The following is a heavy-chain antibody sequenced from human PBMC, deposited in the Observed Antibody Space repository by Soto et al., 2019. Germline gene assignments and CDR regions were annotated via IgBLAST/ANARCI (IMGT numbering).Heavy chain of an antibody. CDR1: GFTFSSYS. Sequence: EVQLVESGGGLVQPGGSLRLSCAASGFTFSSYSMNWVRQAPGKGLEWVSYISSSSSTIYYADSVKGRFTISRDNAKNSLYLQMNSLRAEDRAVYYCGREGCYGDYCGDAFDIWGQGTMVTVSS. J-gene: IGHJ3*02. V-gene: IGHV3-48*01. D-gene: IGHD4-17*01. CDR3: GREGCYGDYCGDAFDI. CDR2: ISSSSSTI.